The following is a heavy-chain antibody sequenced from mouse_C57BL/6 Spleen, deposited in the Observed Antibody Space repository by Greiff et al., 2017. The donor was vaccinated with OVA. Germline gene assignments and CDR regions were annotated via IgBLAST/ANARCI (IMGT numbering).Heavy chain of an antibody. D-gene: IGHD2-5*01. V-gene: IGHV1-64*01. CDR2: IHPNSGST. CDR1: GYTFTSYW. J-gene: IGHJ4*01. CDR3: ARSYYSNYDAMDY. Sequence: QVQLQHPGAELVKPGASVKLSCKASGYTFTSYWMHWVKQRPGQGLEWIGMIHPNSGSTNYNEKFKSKATLTVDKSSSTAYMQLSSLTSEDSAVYYCARSYYSNYDAMDYWGQGTSVTVSS.